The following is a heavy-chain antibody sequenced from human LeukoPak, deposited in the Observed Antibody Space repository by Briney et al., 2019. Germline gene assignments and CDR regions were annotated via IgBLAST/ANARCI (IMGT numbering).Heavy chain of an antibody. Sequence: PGGSLRLSCAASGFTFSSYAMSWVRQAPGKGLEWVSAISGSGGSTYYADSVKGRFTISRDNSKNTLYLQMNSLRAEDTAVYYCARIRGYSYLFDYWGQGTLVTVSS. D-gene: IGHD5-18*01. V-gene: IGHV3-23*01. CDR1: GFTFSSYA. CDR2: ISGSGGST. CDR3: ARIRGYSYLFDY. J-gene: IGHJ4*02.